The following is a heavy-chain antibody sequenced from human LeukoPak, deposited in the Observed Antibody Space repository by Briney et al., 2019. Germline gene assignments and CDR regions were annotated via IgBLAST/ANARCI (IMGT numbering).Heavy chain of an antibody. J-gene: IGHJ6*02. Sequence: GASVKVSCKASGGTFSSYAISWVRQATGQGLEWLGRSIPILGIANYAQKFQGRVTITADKSTSTAYMELSSLRSEDTAVYYCARSQLERLGYGMDVWGQGTTVTVSS. CDR2: SIPILGIA. CDR3: ARSQLERLGYGMDV. V-gene: IGHV1-69*04. CDR1: GGTFSSYA. D-gene: IGHD1-1*01.